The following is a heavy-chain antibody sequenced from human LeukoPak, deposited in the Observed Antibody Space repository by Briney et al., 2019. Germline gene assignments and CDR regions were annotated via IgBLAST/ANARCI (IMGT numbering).Heavy chain of an antibody. CDR2: ISYDGSNK. V-gene: IGHV3-30-3*01. CDR1: GFTFSSYA. Sequence: GGSLRLSCAASGFTFSSYAMHWVRQAPGKGLEWVAVISYDGSNKYYADSVKGRFTISRDNSKNTLYLQMNSLRAEDTAVYYCARVGVVVIYYYMDVWGKGTTVTVSS. J-gene: IGHJ6*03. CDR3: ARVGVVVIYYYMDV. D-gene: IGHD3-22*01.